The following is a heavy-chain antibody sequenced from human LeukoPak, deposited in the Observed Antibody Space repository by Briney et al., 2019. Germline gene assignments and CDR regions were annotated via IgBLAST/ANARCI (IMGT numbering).Heavy chain of an antibody. D-gene: IGHD4-17*01. V-gene: IGHV1-3*01. CDR2: INAGNGNT. CDR3: ARSHGDYDNVPNGS. J-gene: IGHJ5*02. CDR1: GYTFSTYA. Sequence: ASVKVSCKASGYTFSTYAMHWVRQVPGQRLEWMGWINAGNGNTKYSQKFQGRVTMTTDTSTSTAYMELTSLRSDDTAVYYCARSHGDYDNVPNGSWGQGTLVTVSS.